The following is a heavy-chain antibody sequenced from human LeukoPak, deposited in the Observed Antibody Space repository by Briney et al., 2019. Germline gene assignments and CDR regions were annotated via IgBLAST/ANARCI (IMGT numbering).Heavy chain of an antibody. CDR2: IYYSGST. CDR3: ARGSLYYYDSSGYYFDY. V-gene: IGHV4-39*01. D-gene: IGHD3-22*01. CDR1: GGSISSSSYY. J-gene: IGHJ4*02. Sequence: SETLSLTCTVSGGSISSSSYYWGWIRQPPGTGLEWIGSIYYSGSTYYNPSLKSRVTISVDTSKNQFSLKLSSVTAADTAVYYCARGSLYYYDSSGYYFDYWGQGTLVTVSS.